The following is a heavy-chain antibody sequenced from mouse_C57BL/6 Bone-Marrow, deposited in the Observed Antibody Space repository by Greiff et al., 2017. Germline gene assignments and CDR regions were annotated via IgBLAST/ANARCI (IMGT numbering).Heavy chain of an antibody. J-gene: IGHJ4*01. CDR2: INPNNGGT. D-gene: IGHD2-2*01. CDR3: ANDPLWLRRYYYAMDY. Sequence: EVQLQQSGPELVKPGASVKMSCKASGYTFTDYNMHWVKQSHGKSLEWIGYINPNNGGTSYNQKFKGKATLTVNKSSSTAYMELRSLTSEDSAVYYCANDPLWLRRYYYAMDYWGQGTSVTVSS. CDR1: GYTFTDYN. V-gene: IGHV1-22*01.